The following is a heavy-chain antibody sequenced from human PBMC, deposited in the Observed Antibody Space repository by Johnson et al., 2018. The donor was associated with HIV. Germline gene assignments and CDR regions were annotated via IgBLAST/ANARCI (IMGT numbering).Heavy chain of an antibody. CDR3: ARDRARDAFDV. CDR1: GFIASHNY. Sequence: VQLVESGGGLIQPGGSLRLSCAASGFIASHNYMSWVRQAPGQGLEWVSVIYRGGDTYYADSVKGRFTISRNDPKNTLFLQMNSLRAEDTAVYYCARDRARDAFDVWGQGTMVTVSS. V-gene: IGHV3-66*03. CDR2: IYRGGDT. J-gene: IGHJ3*01.